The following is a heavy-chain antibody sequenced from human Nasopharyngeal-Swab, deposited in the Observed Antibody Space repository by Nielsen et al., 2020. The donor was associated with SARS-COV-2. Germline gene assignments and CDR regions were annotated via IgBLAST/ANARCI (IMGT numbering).Heavy chain of an antibody. V-gene: IGHV3-23*01. CDR2: ISGSGGST. D-gene: IGHD6-13*01. CDR1: GFTFSSYA. Sequence: LSLTCAASGFTFSSYAMSWVRQAPGKGLEWVSAISGSGGSTYYADSVKGRFTISRDNSKNTLYLQMNSLRAEDTAVYYCAKTISSSWYGEDYWGQGTLVTVSS. CDR3: AKTISSSWYGEDY. J-gene: IGHJ4*02.